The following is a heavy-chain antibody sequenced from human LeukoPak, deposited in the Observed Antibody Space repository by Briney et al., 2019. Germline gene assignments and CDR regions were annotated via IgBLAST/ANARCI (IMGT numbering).Heavy chain of an antibody. CDR3: ARDIVGATMAFDI. CDR1: GYTFTGYY. CDR2: INPNSGGT. D-gene: IGHD1-26*01. V-gene: IGHV1-2*02. Sequence: VASVKVSYKASGYTFTGYYMHWVRQAPGQGLEWMGWINPNSGGTNYAQKFQGRVTMTRDTSISTAYMELSRLRSDDTAVYYCARDIVGATMAFDIWGQGTMVTVSS. J-gene: IGHJ3*02.